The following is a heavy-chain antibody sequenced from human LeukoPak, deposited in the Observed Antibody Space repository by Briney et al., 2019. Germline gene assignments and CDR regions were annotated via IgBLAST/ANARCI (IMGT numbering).Heavy chain of an antibody. J-gene: IGHJ6*03. CDR1: GYTFTSYY. D-gene: IGHD1-26*01. CDR2: INPSGGST. CDR3: ARDSTIEWELGYYYYMDV. V-gene: IGHV1-46*01. Sequence: ASVIVSCKASGYTFTSYYMHWVRQAPGQGLEWMGIINPSGGSTSYAQKFQGRVTMTRDTSTSTVYMELSSLRSEDTAVYYCARDSTIEWELGYYYYMDVWGKGTTVTTSS.